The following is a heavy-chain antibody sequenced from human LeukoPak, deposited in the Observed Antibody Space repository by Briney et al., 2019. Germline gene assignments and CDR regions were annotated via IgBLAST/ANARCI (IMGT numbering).Heavy chain of an antibody. CDR3: AKDSQWVYSYGRDYDYYYMDV. J-gene: IGHJ6*03. D-gene: IGHD5-18*01. CDR1: GFTFSSYG. V-gene: IGHV3-30*18. Sequence: GGSLRLSCAASGFTFSSYGMHWVRQAPGKGLEWVAVISYDGSNKYYADSVKGRFTISRDNSKNTLYLQMNSLRAEDTAVYYCAKDSQWVYSYGRDYDYYYMDVWGKGTAVTVSS. CDR2: ISYDGSNK.